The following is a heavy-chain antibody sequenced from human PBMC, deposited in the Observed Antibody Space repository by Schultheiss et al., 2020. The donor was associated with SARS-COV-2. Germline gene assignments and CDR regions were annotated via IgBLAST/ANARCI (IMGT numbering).Heavy chain of an antibody. CDR3: ARGRYVAAAGYYFDS. V-gene: IGHV4-31*01. D-gene: IGHD6-13*01. CDR2: IYYSGST. Sequence: SQTLSLTCAVFGGPFSGYYWSWIRQHPGKGLEWIGYIYYSGSTYYNPSLKSLGTISVDTSKNQFSLKLSSVTAADTAVYYCARGRYVAAAGYYFDSWGHGTLVTVSS. CDR1: GGPFSGYY. J-gene: IGHJ4*01.